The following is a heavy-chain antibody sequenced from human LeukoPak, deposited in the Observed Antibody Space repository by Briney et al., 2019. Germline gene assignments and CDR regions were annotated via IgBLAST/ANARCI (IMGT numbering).Heavy chain of an antibody. V-gene: IGHV4-59*01. CDR3: ARRSGPGAFDI. J-gene: IGHJ3*02. Sequence: SETLSLTCTVSGGSISRYYWSCIRQPPGKGLEWIGYIYYSGSTNYNPSLKSRVTISVDTSKNQFSLKLSSVTAADTAVDYCARRSGPGAFDIWGQGTMVTVSS. CDR1: GGSISRYY. CDR2: IYYSGST.